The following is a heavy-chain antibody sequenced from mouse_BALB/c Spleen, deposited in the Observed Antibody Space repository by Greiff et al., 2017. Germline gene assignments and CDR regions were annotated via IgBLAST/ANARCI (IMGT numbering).Heavy chain of an antibody. J-gene: IGHJ4*01. Sequence: EVKVVESGGGLVQPKGSLKLSCAASGFTFNTYAMNWVRQAPGKGLEWVARIRSKSNNYATYYADSVKDRFTISRDDSQSMLYLQMNNLKTEDTAMYYCVRQVYGNYEAMDYWGQGTSVTVSS. CDR2: IRSKSNNYAT. D-gene: IGHD2-1*01. V-gene: IGHV10-1*02. CDR1: GFTFNTYA. CDR3: VRQVYGNYEAMDY.